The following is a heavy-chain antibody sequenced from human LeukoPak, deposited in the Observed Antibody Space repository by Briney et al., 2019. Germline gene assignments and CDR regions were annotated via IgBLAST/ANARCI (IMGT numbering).Heavy chain of an antibody. CDR3: ARGTTVVTPGY. Sequence: SGGSLRLSCAASGFTVTNNYMSWVRQAPGKGLEWVSVIYSGGSTYYADSVKGRFTISRDTSKNTLFLQMNSLRAEDTAVYYCARGTTVVTPGYWGQGTLVTVSS. CDR2: IYSGGST. V-gene: IGHV3-53*01. CDR1: GFTVTNNY. J-gene: IGHJ4*02. D-gene: IGHD4-23*01.